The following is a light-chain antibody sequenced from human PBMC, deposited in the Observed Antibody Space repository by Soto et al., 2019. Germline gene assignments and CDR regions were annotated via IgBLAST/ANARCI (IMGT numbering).Light chain of an antibody. Sequence: QSALAQPASVSGSPGQSITISCTGTSSDVGSYNLVSWYQQHPGKAPKLMIYGGSKRPSGVSDRFSGSKSGNTASLTISGLQAEDEADYYCCSFAGNSNYVFGTGTKVTVL. CDR3: CSFAGNSNYV. J-gene: IGLJ1*01. V-gene: IGLV2-23*01. CDR2: GGS. CDR1: SSDVGSYNL.